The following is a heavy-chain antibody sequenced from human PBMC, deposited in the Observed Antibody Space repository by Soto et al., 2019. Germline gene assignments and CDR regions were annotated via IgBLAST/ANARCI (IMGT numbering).Heavy chain of an antibody. Sequence: EVQLLESGGGLVRPGGSLRLSCAASGFTFDSYAMNWVRQAPGKGLEWVSTISGSGDYTYYTDSVKGRFTISRDNSKNIVYLQINSVRAEDTAIYYCANNCGLQYDFDYWGHGTLVTVSS. V-gene: IGHV3-23*01. CDR1: GFTFDSYA. D-gene: IGHD2-21*01. CDR3: ANNCGLQYDFDY. CDR2: ISGSGDYT. J-gene: IGHJ4*01.